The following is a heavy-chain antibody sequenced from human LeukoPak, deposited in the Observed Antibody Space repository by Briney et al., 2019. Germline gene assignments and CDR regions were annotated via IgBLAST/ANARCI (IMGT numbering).Heavy chain of an antibody. V-gene: IGHV4-38-2*02. CDR2: IYHSGST. J-gene: IGHJ4*02. Sequence: SETLSLTCTVSGYSISSGYYWGWIRQPPGKGLEWIGSIYHSGSTYYNPSLKSRVTISVDTSKNQFSLKLSSVTAADTAVYYCARDRGSIDYWGQGTLVTVSS. CDR1: GYSISSGYY. CDR3: ARDRGSIDY. D-gene: IGHD3-10*01.